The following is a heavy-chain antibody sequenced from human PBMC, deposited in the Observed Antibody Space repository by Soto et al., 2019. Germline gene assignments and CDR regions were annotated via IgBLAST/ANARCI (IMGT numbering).Heavy chain of an antibody. CDR1: GYIFTNYY. J-gene: IGHJ5*02. CDR3: ARGLHSGDQ. CDR2: INPNGGST. V-gene: IGHV1-46*01. Sequence: GASVKVSCKASGYIFTNYYIHWVRQAPGQGLEWMAKINPNGGSTNCAQEFQGRITLTRDTSTSTVYMDLSSLTSEDTAVYYCARGLHSGDQWGQGTLVTVSS. D-gene: IGHD3-10*01.